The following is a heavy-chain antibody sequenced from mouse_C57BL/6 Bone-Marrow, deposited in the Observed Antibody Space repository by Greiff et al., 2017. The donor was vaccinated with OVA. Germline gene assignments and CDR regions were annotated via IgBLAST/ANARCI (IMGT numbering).Heavy chain of an antibody. J-gene: IGHJ4*01. CDR2: IWSGGST. CDR1: GFSLTSYG. V-gene: IGHV2-2*01. Sequence: QVQLKQSGPGLVQPSQSLSITCTVSGFSLTSYGVHWVRQSPGKGLEWLGVIWSGGSTDYNAAFISRLSISKDNSKSQVFFKMNSLQADDTAIYYCARNSPSLLWRFYAMDYWGQGTSVTVSS. CDR3: ARNSPSLLWRFYAMDY. D-gene: IGHD2-1*01.